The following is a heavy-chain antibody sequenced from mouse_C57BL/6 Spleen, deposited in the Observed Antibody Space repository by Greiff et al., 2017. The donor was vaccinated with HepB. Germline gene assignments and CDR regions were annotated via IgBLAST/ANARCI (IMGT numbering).Heavy chain of an antibody. Sequence: EVKVVESGGGLVKPGGSLKLSCAASGFTFSDYGMHWVRQAPEKGLEWVAYISSGSSTIYYADTVKGRFTISRDNAKNTLFLQMTSLRSEDTAMYYCARGYEDYAMDYWGQGTSVTVSS. D-gene: IGHD2-3*01. CDR2: ISSGSSTI. CDR1: GFTFSDYG. CDR3: ARGYEDYAMDY. V-gene: IGHV5-17*01. J-gene: IGHJ4*01.